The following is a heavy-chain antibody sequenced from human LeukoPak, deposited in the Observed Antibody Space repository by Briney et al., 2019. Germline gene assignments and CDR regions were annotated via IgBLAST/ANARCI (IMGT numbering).Heavy chain of an antibody. CDR2: INSDGSST. V-gene: IGHV3-74*01. J-gene: IGHJ4*02. D-gene: IGHD2-15*01. CDR3: ATLSVVVVPAELN. Sequence: PGGSLRLSCAASGFTFSSYSMHWVRQAPGKGLVWVSRINSDGSSTSYADSVKGRFTISRDNAKNSLYLQMNSLRAEDTAVYYCATLSVVVVPAELNWGQGTLVTVSS. CDR1: GFTFSSYS.